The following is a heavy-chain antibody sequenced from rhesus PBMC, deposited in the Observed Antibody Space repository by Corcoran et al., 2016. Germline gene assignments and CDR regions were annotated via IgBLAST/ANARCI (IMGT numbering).Heavy chain of an antibody. J-gene: IGHJ4*01. V-gene: IGHV3S5*01. CDR3: AKDPNTVTTVDY. CDR2: ISNGGGST. Sequence: EVQLVESGGGLVQPGGSLRLSCAASGFTFSSYGMSWVRQAPGKGLEWVSYISNGGGSTYYADSVQGRFTISRDNSKNTLSLQMNSLGAEDTAVYYCAKDPNTVTTVDYWGQGVLVTVSS. D-gene: IGHD4-23*01. CDR1: GFTFSSYG.